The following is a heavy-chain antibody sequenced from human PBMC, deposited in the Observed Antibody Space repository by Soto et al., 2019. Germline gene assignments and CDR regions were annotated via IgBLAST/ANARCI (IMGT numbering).Heavy chain of an antibody. CDR1: GIVFSDY. J-gene: IGHJ5*02. Sequence: QVQLVESGGGLVKPGGSLRLSCAASGIVFSDYMSWVRQAPGKGLEWLSYISGSGRTIYSADSVKGRFSISRDNATNSLYLQMNNVRPVDTAGDYRARLPVHWRWVAPWGQGTLVTVSS. CDR2: ISGSGRTI. CDR3: ARLPVHWRWVAP. V-gene: IGHV3-11*01.